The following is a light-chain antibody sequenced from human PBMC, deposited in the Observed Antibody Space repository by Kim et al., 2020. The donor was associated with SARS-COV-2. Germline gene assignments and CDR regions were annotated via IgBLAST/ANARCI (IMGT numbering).Light chain of an antibody. CDR3: QQHYSTPRT. Sequence: DIVMTQSPDSLAVSLGERATIHCKSSQSVLYSSNNKNYLVWYQQKPGQPPKLLIYWASTRASGVPDRFSASGSGTDFTLTISSLQAEDVSVYYCQQHYSTPRTFGQGTKVDIK. V-gene: IGKV4-1*01. CDR1: QSVLYSSNNKNY. J-gene: IGKJ1*01. CDR2: WAS.